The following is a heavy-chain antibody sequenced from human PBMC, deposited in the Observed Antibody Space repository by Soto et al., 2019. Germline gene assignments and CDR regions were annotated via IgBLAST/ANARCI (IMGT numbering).Heavy chain of an antibody. CDR3: ARAEDIVVVVAATGDY. J-gene: IGHJ4*02. CDR1: GFTFSSYW. CDR2: INSDGSST. V-gene: IGHV3-74*01. Sequence: PGGSLRLSCAASGFTFSSYWMHWVRQAPGKGLVWVSRINSDGSSTSYADSVKGRFTISRDNAKNTLYLQMNSLRAEDTAVYYCARAEDIVVVVAATGDYWGQGTLVTAPQ. D-gene: IGHD2-15*01.